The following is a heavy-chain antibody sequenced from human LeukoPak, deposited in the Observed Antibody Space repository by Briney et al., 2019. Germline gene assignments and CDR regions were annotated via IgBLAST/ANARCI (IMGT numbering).Heavy chain of an antibody. CDR3: ARDASRGFDT. CDR2: IKDDGRQK. V-gene: IGHV3-7*01. Sequence: PGGSLRLSCAPPGFTFSRYWMTWVRQTPGKGLEWVASIKDDGRQKYYVDSVKGRFTVSRDNAKSPAYLQMDSLRVEDTALYYCARDASRGFDTWGQGTLVTVSS. D-gene: IGHD5-24*01. CDR1: GFTFSRYW. J-gene: IGHJ4*02.